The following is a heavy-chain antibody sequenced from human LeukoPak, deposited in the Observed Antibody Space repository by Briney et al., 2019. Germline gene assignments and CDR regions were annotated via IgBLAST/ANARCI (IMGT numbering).Heavy chain of an antibody. V-gene: IGHV4-34*01. CDR1: GGSFSGYY. Sequence: SETLSLTCAVYGGSFSGYYWSWIRQPPGKGLEWIGEINHSGSTNYNPSLKSRVTISVDTSKNQSSLKLSSVTAADTAVYYCARYCSSTSCYWGGDYFDYWGQGTLVTVSS. CDR2: INHSGST. J-gene: IGHJ4*02. D-gene: IGHD2-2*01. CDR3: ARYCSSTSCYWGGDYFDY.